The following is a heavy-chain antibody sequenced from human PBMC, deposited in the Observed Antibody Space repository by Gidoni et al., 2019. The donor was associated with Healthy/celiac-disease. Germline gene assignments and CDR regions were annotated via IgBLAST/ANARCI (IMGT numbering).Heavy chain of an antibody. J-gene: IGHJ4*02. Sequence: QVHLVQSGAAVKKPGSSVKVSCKASGRTFSSYAISWVRQAPGQGLEWTGGINPIFGTANYAQKLQGRVTITGDESTSTAYMELSRLRSEDTAVYYCARAQYSSSWYYFDYWGQGTLVTVSS. D-gene: IGHD6-13*01. CDR3: ARAQYSSSWYYFDY. V-gene: IGHV1-69*01. CDR1: GRTFSSYA. CDR2: INPIFGTA.